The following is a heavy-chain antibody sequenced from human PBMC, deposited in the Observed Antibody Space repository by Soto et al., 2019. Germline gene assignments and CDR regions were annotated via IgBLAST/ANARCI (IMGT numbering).Heavy chain of an antibody. CDR1: GCSVNSGYYY. J-gene: IGHJ4*02. CDR2: IYYSGSS. CDR3: ARGLVGKLELRGHFEY. V-gene: IGHV4-61*01. D-gene: IGHD1-7*01. Sequence: QLLESGPGLVKPSETLSLTCTVSGCSVNSGYYYWSWLRQPPGKGLEWIGYIYYSGSSNYTPSLKSLFTISIDTSKNQLSLKLSSVTAADTAVYYGARGLVGKLELRGHFEYWGQGTLVPVAS.